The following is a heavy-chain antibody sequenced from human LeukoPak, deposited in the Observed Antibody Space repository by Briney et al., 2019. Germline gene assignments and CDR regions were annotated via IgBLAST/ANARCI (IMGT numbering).Heavy chain of an antibody. CDR3: ARDDLDYDILTGPGAFDI. Sequence: GGSLRLSCAASGFTFSSYSMNWVRQAPGKGLEWVSSISSSSSYIYYADSVKGRFTISRDNAKNSLYLQMNSLRAEDTAVYYCARDDLDYDILTGPGAFDIWGQGTMVTVSS. D-gene: IGHD3-9*01. J-gene: IGHJ3*02. CDR1: GFTFSSYS. CDR2: ISSSSSYI. V-gene: IGHV3-21*01.